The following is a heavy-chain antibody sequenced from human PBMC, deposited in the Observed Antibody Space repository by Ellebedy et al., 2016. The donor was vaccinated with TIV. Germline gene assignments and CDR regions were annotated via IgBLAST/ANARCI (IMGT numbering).Heavy chain of an antibody. J-gene: IGHJ6*02. CDR3: AKRLGEQWLVGHYYYGMDV. V-gene: IGHV3-23*01. D-gene: IGHD6-19*01. Sequence: GESLKISCAASGFTFSSYAMSWVRQAPGKGLEWVSAISGSGGSTYYADSVKGRFTISRDNSKNTLYLQMNSLRAEDTAVYYCAKRLGEQWLVGHYYYGMDVWGQGTTVTVSS. CDR2: ISGSGGST. CDR1: GFTFSSYA.